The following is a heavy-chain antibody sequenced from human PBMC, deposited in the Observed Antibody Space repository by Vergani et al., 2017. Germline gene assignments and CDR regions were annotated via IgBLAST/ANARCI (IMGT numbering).Heavy chain of an antibody. CDR1: GFTFSSYA. D-gene: IGHD2-15*01. Sequence: QVQLVESGGGVVQPGRSLRLSCAASGFTFSSYAMHWVRQAPGKGLEWVAVISYDGSNKYYADSVKGRFTISRDNSKNTLYLQMNSLRAEDTAVYYCARTRAKASAYCSGGSCYSAVRALGYYYGMDVWGQATTVTVSS. J-gene: IGHJ6*02. V-gene: IGHV3-30*01. CDR2: ISYDGSNK. CDR3: ARTRAKASAYCSGGSCYSAVRALGYYYGMDV.